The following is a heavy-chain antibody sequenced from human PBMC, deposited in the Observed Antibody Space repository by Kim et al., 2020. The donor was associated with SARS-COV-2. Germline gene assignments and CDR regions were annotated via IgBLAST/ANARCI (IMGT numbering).Heavy chain of an antibody. J-gene: IGHJ6*02. CDR1: GYTFTSYY. D-gene: IGHD3-3*01. Sequence: ASVKVSCKASGYTFTSYYMHWVRQAPGQGLEWMGIINPSGGSTSYAQKFQGRVTMTRDTSTSTVYMELSSLRSEDTAVYYCARAFVPSVIFGEYYYGMDVWGQGTTVTVSS. CDR2: INPSGGST. CDR3: ARAFVPSVIFGEYYYGMDV. V-gene: IGHV1-46*01.